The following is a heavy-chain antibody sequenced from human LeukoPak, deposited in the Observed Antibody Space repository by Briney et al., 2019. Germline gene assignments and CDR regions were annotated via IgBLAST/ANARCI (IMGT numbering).Heavy chain of an antibody. CDR1: RFTFSSYA. J-gene: IGHJ4*02. CDR2: ISGSGGST. Sequence: PGGSLRLSCAASRFTFSSYAMSWVHQAPGKGLEWVSAISGSGGSTYYADSVKGRFTISRDNSKNSLYLQMNSLRAEDTALYYCAKDFSSGWLNYFDYWGQGTLVTVSS. D-gene: IGHD6-19*01. CDR3: AKDFSSGWLNYFDY. V-gene: IGHV3-23*01.